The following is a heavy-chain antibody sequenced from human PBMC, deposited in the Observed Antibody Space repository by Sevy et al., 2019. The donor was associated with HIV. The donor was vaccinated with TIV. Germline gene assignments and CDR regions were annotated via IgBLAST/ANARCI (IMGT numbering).Heavy chain of an antibody. CDR3: ARDHMYYYDTTAYYAGTDY. CDR1: GYTFIGYY. J-gene: IGHJ4*02. V-gene: IGHV1-2*02. CDR2: INPNGGGT. Sequence: APVKVSCKTSGYTFIGYYMHWVRQAPGQGLEWMGWINPNGGGTNYAQKFQGRVTMTSDTSIGTAYMELSGLRSDDTAIYYCARDHMYYYDTTAYYAGTDYWGQGTLVTVSS. D-gene: IGHD3-22*01.